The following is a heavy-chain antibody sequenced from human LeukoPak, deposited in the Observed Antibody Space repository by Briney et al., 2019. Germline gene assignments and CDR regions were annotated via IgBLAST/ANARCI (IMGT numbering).Heavy chain of an antibody. CDR3: GRWGVTAGLDR. D-gene: IGHD3-10*01. V-gene: IGHV3-7*01. CDR2: IRPDGSDK. CDR1: GFIFTEYG. J-gene: IGHJ5*02. Sequence: GGSLRLSCAASGFIFTEYGMYWGRQAPAKGLGGLANIRPDGSDKYYVDSVRCRFTISRDNAQNSLYLQMNSLRAEDSGVYYCGRWGVTAGLDRWGRGTLVTVSS.